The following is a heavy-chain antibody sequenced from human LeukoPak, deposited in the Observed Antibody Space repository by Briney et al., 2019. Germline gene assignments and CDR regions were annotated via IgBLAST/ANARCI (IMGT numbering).Heavy chain of an antibody. Sequence: PSETLSLTCAVYGGTFSGYYWSWIRQPPDKGLEWIGEIHHSGSTNYNPSLKSRVTISVDTSKNQFSLRLKSVTAADTAVYYCASRARTTSPYYYYYMDVWGKGTTVTVSS. D-gene: IGHD4-17*01. CDR2: IHHSGST. V-gene: IGHV4-34*01. CDR3: ASRARTTSPYYYYYMDV. CDR1: GGTFSGYY. J-gene: IGHJ6*03.